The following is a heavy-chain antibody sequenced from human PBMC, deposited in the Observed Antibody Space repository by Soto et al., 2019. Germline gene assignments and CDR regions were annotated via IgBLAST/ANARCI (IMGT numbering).Heavy chain of an antibody. Sequence: LRLSCPPSGFNFSSHGMPWVRQATGKGLEWVSVISGGGDNKYYADFVKGRFTISRDNSKNTLYLQMNSLRAEDTAVYYCAKDGGYDKGYWGQGTLVTVSS. D-gene: IGHD5-12*01. CDR3: AKDGGYDKGY. J-gene: IGHJ4*02. CDR1: GFNFSSHG. CDR2: ISGGGDNK. V-gene: IGHV3-23*01.